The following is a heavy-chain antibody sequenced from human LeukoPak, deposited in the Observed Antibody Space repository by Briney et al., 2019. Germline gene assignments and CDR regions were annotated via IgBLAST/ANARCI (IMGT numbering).Heavy chain of an antibody. CDR1: GYSISSGYY. CDR3: ARDRGMYGGAVFDY. Sequence: SETLFLTCTVSGYSISSGYYWGWIRQPPGKGLEWIGSIYHSGSTYYNPSLKSRVTISVDTSKNQFSLKLSSVTAADTAVYYCARDRGMYGGAVFDYWGQGTLVTVSS. D-gene: IGHD3-10*01. CDR2: IYHSGST. J-gene: IGHJ4*02. V-gene: IGHV4-38-2*02.